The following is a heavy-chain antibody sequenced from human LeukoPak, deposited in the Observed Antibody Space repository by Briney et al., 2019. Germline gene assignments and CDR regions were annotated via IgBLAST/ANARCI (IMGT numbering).Heavy chain of an antibody. Sequence: GGSLRLSCAASGFTFDSFSINWVRQAPGKGLEWVTPISSSSTYIYYGGSVKGRFTISRDNAKNLVYLEMNSLRAEDTAVYYCARVPGEMGATLAYLDYWGQGTLVFVSS. CDR2: ISSSSTYI. J-gene: IGHJ4*02. CDR1: GFTFDSFS. CDR3: ARVPGEMGATLAYLDY. D-gene: IGHD1-26*01. V-gene: IGHV3-21*01.